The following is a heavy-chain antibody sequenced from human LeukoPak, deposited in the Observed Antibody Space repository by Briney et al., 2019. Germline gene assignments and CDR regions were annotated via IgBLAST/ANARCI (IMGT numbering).Heavy chain of an antibody. CDR2: TYPGDSNT. D-gene: IGHD2-15*01. CDR3: VRSPACSSGACYPNWFDP. Sequence: GESLKISCKGSGNSFTNNWIGWVRQMPGKGLEWMGITYPGDSNTRYSPSFQGQVTISADKSISSAYLQWSSLKASDTAMYYCVRSPACSSGACYPNWFDPWGQGTLVTVSS. J-gene: IGHJ5*02. V-gene: IGHV5-51*01. CDR1: GNSFTNNW.